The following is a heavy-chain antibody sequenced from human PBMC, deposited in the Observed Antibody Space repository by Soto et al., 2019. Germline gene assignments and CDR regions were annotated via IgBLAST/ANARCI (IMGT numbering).Heavy chain of an antibody. Sequence: QVQLVQSGAEVKKPGASVKVSCKASGYTFTGYYMHWVRQAPGQGLEWMGWINPNSGGTNYAQKFQGWVTMTGDTSISTAYMELSRLRSDDTAVYYCARGGGYDFWSGYYTGAFDIWGQGTMVTVSS. V-gene: IGHV1-2*04. CDR3: ARGGGYDFWSGYYTGAFDI. D-gene: IGHD3-3*01. CDR1: GYTFTGYY. CDR2: INPNSGGT. J-gene: IGHJ3*02.